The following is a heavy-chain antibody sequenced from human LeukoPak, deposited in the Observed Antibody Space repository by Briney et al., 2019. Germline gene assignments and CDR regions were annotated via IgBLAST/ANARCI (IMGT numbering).Heavy chain of an antibody. V-gene: IGHV3-48*04. D-gene: IGHD5-18*01. CDR1: GFTFSSYS. Sequence: GGSLRLSCAASGFTFSSYSMNWVRQAPGKGLEWVSYISSSSSTIYYADSVKGRFTISRDNAKNSLYLQMNSLRAEDTAVYYCARDHPVDTAMVDFDYWGQGTLVTVSS. CDR2: ISSSSSTI. CDR3: ARDHPVDTAMVDFDY. J-gene: IGHJ4*02.